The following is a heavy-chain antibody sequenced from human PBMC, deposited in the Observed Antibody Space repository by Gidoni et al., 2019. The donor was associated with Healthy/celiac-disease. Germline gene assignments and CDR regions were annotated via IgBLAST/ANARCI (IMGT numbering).Heavy chain of an antibody. Sequence: QVQLLQSGAEVKKPGASVKVPCKASGYTFTGYYMHWVRQAPGQGLEWMGWINPNSGGTNYAQQFQGWVTMTRDTSISTAYMELSRLRSDDTAVYYCARARASGSYYGDYGMDVWGQGTTVTVSS. CDR2: INPNSGGT. CDR1: GYTFTGYY. V-gene: IGHV1-2*04. D-gene: IGHD1-26*01. J-gene: IGHJ6*02. CDR3: ARARASGSYYGDYGMDV.